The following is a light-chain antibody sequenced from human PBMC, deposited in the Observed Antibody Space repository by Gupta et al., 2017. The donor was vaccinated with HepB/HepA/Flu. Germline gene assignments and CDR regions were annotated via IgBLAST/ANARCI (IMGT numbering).Light chain of an antibody. CDR3: ETGDTQV. Sequence: QHVLTQSSSASASLGSSVKLTCTLSSGHSSYIIAWHQQQPGKAPRYLMKVEGSGNYNKGRGVPDRFSGSSAGADRHLSGAYIQSEDKADYYGETGDTQVFGVGTKLTVL. CDR1: SGHSSYI. CDR2: VEGSGNY. V-gene: IGLV4-60*03. J-gene: IGLJ3*02.